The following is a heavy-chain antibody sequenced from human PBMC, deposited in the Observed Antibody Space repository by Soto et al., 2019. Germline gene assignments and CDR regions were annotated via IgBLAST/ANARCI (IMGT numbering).Heavy chain of an antibody. CDR2: IYPVDSDT. CDR1: GYNFTSSC. V-gene: IGHV5-51*01. Sequence: CMASGYNFTSSCIGWERHMPGKGLDWMGLIYPVDSDTRYSPSFQGQVTISADKSISTAYLQWSSLKASDTAMYYCARVVMATIRAWFDPWGQGTLVTVAS. CDR3: ARVVMATIRAWFDP. J-gene: IGHJ5*02. D-gene: IGHD5-12*01.